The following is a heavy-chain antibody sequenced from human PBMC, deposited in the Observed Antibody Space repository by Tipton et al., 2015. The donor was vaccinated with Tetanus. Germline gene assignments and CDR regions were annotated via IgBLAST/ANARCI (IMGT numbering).Heavy chain of an antibody. D-gene: IGHD3-3*01. CDR2: IYESGDT. J-gene: IGHJ4*02. Sequence: TLSLTCTVSGGSIHGGTFYWGWIRQPPGKGLEWIGSIYESGDTYYIPSLKSRVTISADTSKNQFSLNLNSMAAADTGVYYCARHQSGYFTPFDYWGQGNLVTVSS. CDR1: GGSIHGGTFY. CDR3: ARHQSGYFTPFDY. V-gene: IGHV4-39*01.